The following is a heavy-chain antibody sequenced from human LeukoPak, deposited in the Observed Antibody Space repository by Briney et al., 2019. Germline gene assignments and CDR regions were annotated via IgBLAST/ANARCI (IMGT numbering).Heavy chain of an antibody. CDR3: ARDGYSSGREEY. CDR1: GGTFSSYT. V-gene: IGHV1-69*13. D-gene: IGHD6-25*01. CDR2: IIPIFGTA. J-gene: IGHJ4*02. Sequence: SVKVSCKASGGTFSSYTISWVRQAPGQGLEWMGGIIPIFGTANYAQKFQGRVTITADESTSSAYMELSSLRSDDTAVYYCARDGYSSGREEYWGQGTLVTVSS.